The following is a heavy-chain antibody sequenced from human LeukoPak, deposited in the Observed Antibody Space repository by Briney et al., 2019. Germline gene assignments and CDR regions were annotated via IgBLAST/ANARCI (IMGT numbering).Heavy chain of an antibody. CDR1: GFTFSTYR. Sequence: GGSLRLSCVGTGFTFSTYRMNWVRQAPGKGLEWVSSISSSSSYIYYADSVKGRITISRDNAKNSPYLQMNSLRVEDTAVYYCARDKDVYFDYWGQGTLVTVSS. CDR3: ARDKDVYFDY. CDR2: ISSSSSYI. J-gene: IGHJ4*02. V-gene: IGHV3-21*01.